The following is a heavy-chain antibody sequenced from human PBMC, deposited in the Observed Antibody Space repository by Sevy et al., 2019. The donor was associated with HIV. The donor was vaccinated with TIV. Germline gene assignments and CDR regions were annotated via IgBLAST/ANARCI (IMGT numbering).Heavy chain of an antibody. Sequence: GGSLRLSCAASGFTFSSYGMHWVRQAPGKGLEWVAVIWNDRSNKHYADSVKGRFTISRDNSKNTLYLQMNSLRAEETAVYYCASLPNNYYDSSGSSGDDAFDIWGQGTMVTVSS. D-gene: IGHD3-22*01. J-gene: IGHJ3*02. CDR3: ASLPNNYYDSSGSSGDDAFDI. CDR1: GFTFSSYG. CDR2: IWNDRSNK. V-gene: IGHV3-33*01.